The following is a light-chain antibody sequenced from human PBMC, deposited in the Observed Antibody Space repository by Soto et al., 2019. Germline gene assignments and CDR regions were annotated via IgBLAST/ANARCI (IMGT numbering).Light chain of an antibody. CDR3: QSYDSCLSGYV. CDR1: SSNIGAGYD. CDR2: GNS. Sequence: QPVLTQPPSVSGAPGQRVTISCTGSSSNIGAGYDVHWYQQLPGTAPKLLIYGNSNRPSGVPDRFSGSKSGTSASLAITGLQAEDEADYYCQSYDSCLSGYVFGTGTKVTVL. V-gene: IGLV1-40*01. J-gene: IGLJ1*01.